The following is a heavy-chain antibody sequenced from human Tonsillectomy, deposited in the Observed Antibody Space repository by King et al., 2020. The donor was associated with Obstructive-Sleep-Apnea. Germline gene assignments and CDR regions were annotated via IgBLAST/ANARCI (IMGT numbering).Heavy chain of an antibody. CDR2: IFSNDEK. J-gene: IGHJ4*02. V-gene: IGHV2-26*01. CDR1: GFSLSNARMG. CDR3: ARIPAYSGYDKSFDY. D-gene: IGHD5-12*01. Sequence: ITLKESGPVLVKPTETLTLTCTVSGFSLSNARMGVSWIRQPPGKALEWLAHIFSNDEKSYSTSLKSRLTISKDTSKSQVVLTMTNMDPVDTATYYCARIPAYSGYDKSFDYWGQGTLVTVSS.